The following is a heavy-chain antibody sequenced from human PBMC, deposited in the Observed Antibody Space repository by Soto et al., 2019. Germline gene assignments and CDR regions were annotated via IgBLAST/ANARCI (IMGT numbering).Heavy chain of an antibody. D-gene: IGHD3-22*01. J-gene: IGHJ3*02. CDR3: ARGTYYYDSSGYYEALNAFDI. V-gene: IGHV3-21*01. CDR2: ISSSSSYI. Sequence: EVQLVESGGGLVKPGGSLRLSCAASGFTFSSYSMNWVRQAPGKGLEWVSSISSSSSYIYYADSVKGRFTISRDNAKNSLYMQMNSLRAEDTAVYYCARGTYYYDSSGYYEALNAFDIWGPGTMVTVSS. CDR1: GFTFSSYS.